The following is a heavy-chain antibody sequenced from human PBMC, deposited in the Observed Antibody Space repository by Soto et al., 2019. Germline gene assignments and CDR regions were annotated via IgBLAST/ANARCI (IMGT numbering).Heavy chain of an antibody. CDR1: GYIFTDYC. J-gene: IGHJ4*01. V-gene: IGHV1-2*02. D-gene: IGHD2-21*02. CDR2: ISPKSGSA. CDR3: AIDGTIVEASCGGDCYSLNFSGAY. Sequence: SVKVSCKASGYIFTDYCIHWVRQAPGQGLEWMGWISPKSGSANFAQRFQGRVSMTGDTSSTTAYMELRRLKSDDTAVYYCAIDGTIVEASCGGDCYSLNFSGAYWG.